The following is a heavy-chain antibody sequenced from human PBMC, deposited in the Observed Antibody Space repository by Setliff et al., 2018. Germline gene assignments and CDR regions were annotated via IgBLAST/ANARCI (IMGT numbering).Heavy chain of an antibody. J-gene: IGHJ6*03. CDR3: ARHRGVDYGDLYYYYYYMDV. V-gene: IGHV5-51*01. Sequence: GESLKISCKGSGYSFTSYWIGWVRQMPGKGLEWMGIIYPGDSDTRYSPSFQGQVTISADKSISTAYLRWSSLKASDTAMYYCARHRGVDYGDLYYYYYYMDVWGKGTTVTVSS. CDR2: IYPGDSDT. CDR1: GYSFTSYW. D-gene: IGHD4-17*01.